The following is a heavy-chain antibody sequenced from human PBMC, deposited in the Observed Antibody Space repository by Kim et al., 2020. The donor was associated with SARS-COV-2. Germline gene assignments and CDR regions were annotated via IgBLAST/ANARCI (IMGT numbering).Heavy chain of an antibody. CDR3: ARGGSGSLYY. Sequence: GGSLRLSCAASGFTFSRYWMHWVRQAPGKGLVWVSHINGDGRSTSYADSVKGRVTISRDNAKNTLYLQMNSLRAEDTAVYYCARGGSGSLYYWGQGTLVTVSS. D-gene: IGHD3-16*01. J-gene: IGHJ4*02. V-gene: IGHV3-74*01. CDR1: GFTFSRYW. CDR2: INGDGRST.